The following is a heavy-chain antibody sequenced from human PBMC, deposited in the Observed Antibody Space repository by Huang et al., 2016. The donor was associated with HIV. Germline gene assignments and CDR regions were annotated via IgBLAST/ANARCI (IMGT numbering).Heavy chain of an antibody. V-gene: IGHV1-8*03. J-gene: IGHJ4*02. CDR3: ARARGFLYDSTGYYSRYYFDS. CDR1: GFNFNNYE. Sequence: QVQLVQSGAEVKKPGASVKVSCKASGFNFNNYEFNWVRQASGQGLAWMGGMNPNSGNTGYAQKVQGRVTITRNTSITTAYMELRSLRSEDTAVYYCARARGFLYDSTGYYSRYYFDSWGQGTLVTISS. CDR2: MNPNSGNT. D-gene: IGHD3-22*01.